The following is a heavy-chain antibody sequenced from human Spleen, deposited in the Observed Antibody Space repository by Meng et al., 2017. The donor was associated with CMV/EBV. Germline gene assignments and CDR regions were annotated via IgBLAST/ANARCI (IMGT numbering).Heavy chain of an antibody. CDR3: ARAGSDYVDMSGYPEDPLDY. D-gene: IGHD3-10*01. V-gene: IGHV1-2*02. CDR1: FY. CDR2: VNPKSGNT. Sequence: FYIHWGRQAPGQGLEWMGWVNPKSGNTNYAQRFQGRVSLTRDSSTSTVYMELSRLRSADTAVYYCARAGSDYVDMSGYPEDPLDYWGQGTLVTVSS. J-gene: IGHJ4*02.